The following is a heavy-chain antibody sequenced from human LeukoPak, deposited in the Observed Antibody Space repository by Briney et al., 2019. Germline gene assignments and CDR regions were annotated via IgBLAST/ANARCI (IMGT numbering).Heavy chain of an antibody. V-gene: IGHV4-38-2*01. CDR1: GYSISSGYY. J-gene: IGHJ4*02. CDR2: IYHSGST. D-gene: IGHD4-11*01. CDR3: ARQLGGMTTVTTILDY. Sequence: SETLSLTCAVSGYSISSGYYWGWIRQPPGKGLEWIGSIYHSGSTYYNPSLKSRVTISVDTSKNQFYLKLSSVTAADTAVYYCARQLGGMTTVTTILDYWGQGTLVTVSS.